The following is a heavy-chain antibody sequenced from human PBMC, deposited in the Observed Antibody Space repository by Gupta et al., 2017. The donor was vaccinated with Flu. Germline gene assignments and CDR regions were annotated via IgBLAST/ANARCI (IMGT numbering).Heavy chain of an antibody. J-gene: IGHJ3*02. D-gene: IGHD4-17*01. CDR2: IYYSGST. Sequence: QLQLQESGPGLVKPSETLSLTCTVSGGSISSSSYYWGWIRQPPGKGLEWIGSIYYSGSTYYNPSLKSRVTISVDTSKNQFSLKLSSVTAADTAVYYCASVEYGDCAFDIWGQGTMVTVSS. CDR1: GGSISSSSYY. V-gene: IGHV4-39*01. CDR3: ASVEYGDCAFDI.